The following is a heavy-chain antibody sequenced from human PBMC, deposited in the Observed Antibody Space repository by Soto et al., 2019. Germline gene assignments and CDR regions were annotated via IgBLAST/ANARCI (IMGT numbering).Heavy chain of an antibody. CDR3: AKNRRYSTRDSAFDY. V-gene: IGHV3-7*05. CDR1: GFTFSTYW. J-gene: IGHJ4*02. CDR2: IKQDGSER. Sequence: GGSLRLSCEASGFTFSTYWMSWVRQAPGKGLEWVANIKQDGSERYYVDSVKGRFTISRDNAKNSLYLQMNSLSVEDTAVYYCAKNRRYSTRDSAFDYWGQGTLVTVSS. D-gene: IGHD6-13*01.